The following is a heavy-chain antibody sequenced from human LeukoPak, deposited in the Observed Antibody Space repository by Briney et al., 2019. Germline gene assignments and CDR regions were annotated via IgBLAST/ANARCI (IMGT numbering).Heavy chain of an antibody. CDR1: GGSISSSSYY. V-gene: IGHV4-39*07. D-gene: IGHD3-3*01. J-gene: IGHJ4*02. CDR2: IYYSGST. CDR3: ARDVGFPL. Sequence: PSETLSLTCTVSGGSISSSSYYWGWIRQPPGKGLEWIGSIYYSGSTYYNPSLKSRVTISVDTSKNQFSLKLSSVTAADTAVYYCARDVGFPLWGQGTLVTVSS.